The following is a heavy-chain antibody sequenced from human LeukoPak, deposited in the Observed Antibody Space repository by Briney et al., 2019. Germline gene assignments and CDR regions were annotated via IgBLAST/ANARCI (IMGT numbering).Heavy chain of an antibody. D-gene: IGHD6-13*01. CDR2: INPSGGST. CDR3: ARGSPFSYSSSWHGDWFDP. Sequence: GASVKVSCKASGYTFTSYYMHWVRQAPGQGLEWMGIINPSGGSTSYAQKFQGRVTMTRDMSTSTVYMELSSLRSEDTAVYYCARGSPFSYSSSWHGDWFDPWGQGTLVTVSS. V-gene: IGHV1-46*01. CDR1: GYTFTSYY. J-gene: IGHJ5*02.